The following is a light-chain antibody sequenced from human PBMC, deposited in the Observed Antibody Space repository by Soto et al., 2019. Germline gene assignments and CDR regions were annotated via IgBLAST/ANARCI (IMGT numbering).Light chain of an antibody. CDR1: QSISSS. Sequence: DIQLTQSPSSLSASVGDRVTSTCRASQSISSSLTWYQQRPGRSAKLLISDASSLQSGVPSRFSGSESGTDFTLTISRLPPEDFATYYCQQSYAFGQGTKLEIK. CDR3: QQSYA. V-gene: IGKV1-39*01. CDR2: DAS. J-gene: IGKJ2*01.